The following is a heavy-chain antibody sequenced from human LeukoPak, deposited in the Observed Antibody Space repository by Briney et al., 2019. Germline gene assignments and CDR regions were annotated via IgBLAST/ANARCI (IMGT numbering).Heavy chain of an antibody. V-gene: IGHV3-7*01. CDR3: AKDPSRGYSGYDPLYYFDY. CDR1: GFTFSSYW. Sequence: GGSLRLSCAASGFTFSSYWMSWVRQAPGKGLEWVANIKQDGSEKYYVDSVKGRFTISRDNSKNTLYLQMNSLRAEDTAVYYCAKDPSRGYSGYDPLYYFDYWGQGTLVTVSS. D-gene: IGHD5-12*01. CDR2: IKQDGSEK. J-gene: IGHJ4*02.